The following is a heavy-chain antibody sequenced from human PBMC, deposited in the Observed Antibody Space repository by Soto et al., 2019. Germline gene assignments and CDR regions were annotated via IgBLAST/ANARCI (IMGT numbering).Heavy chain of an antibody. CDR2: IFFTGNT. CDR3: ASRHCSGGNCYNPGFDS. J-gene: IGHJ4*02. D-gene: IGHD2-15*01. Sequence: PSETLSLTCTVSGGSISSLSYYWGWIRQPPGKGLEWIGSIFFTGNTYYNPSLESRVAISVDTSRNHFSLTVNSVTAADTAVYYCASRHCSGGNCYNPGFDSGGQGTLVTVSS. CDR1: GGSISSLSYY. V-gene: IGHV4-39*02.